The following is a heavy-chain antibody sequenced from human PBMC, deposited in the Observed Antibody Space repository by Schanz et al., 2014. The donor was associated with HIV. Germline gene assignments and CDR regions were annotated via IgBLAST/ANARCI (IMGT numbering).Heavy chain of an antibody. V-gene: IGHV3-30*03. D-gene: IGHD3-10*01. CDR2: ISYDGRNK. CDR3: VRGLLFQGFFDS. Sequence: QMQLVESGGGVVRPGRSLKLSCAASGFSFDNYGMHWVRQAPGKGLEWVAVISYDGRNKYFADSVKGRFTMSRDNSKNTLYLQMNRLRADDTAVYYCVRGLLFQGFFDSWGQGALVTVSS. CDR1: GFSFDNYG. J-gene: IGHJ4*02.